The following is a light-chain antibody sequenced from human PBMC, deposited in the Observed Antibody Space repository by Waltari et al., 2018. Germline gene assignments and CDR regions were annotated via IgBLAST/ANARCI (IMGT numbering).Light chain of an antibody. CDR1: RSILYSSDSQNY. J-gene: IGKJ3*01. V-gene: IGKV4-1*01. CDR2: WAS. Sequence: DIVMTQSPDSLSVSLGERATIACKSSRSILYSSDSQNYLAWYKQKPGQPPKLLIYWASTRDVGGPERFSGSGSATDFTLTITSVQAEDVALYYCQQYYFAPMTFGPGTRLEIK. CDR3: QQYYFAPMT.